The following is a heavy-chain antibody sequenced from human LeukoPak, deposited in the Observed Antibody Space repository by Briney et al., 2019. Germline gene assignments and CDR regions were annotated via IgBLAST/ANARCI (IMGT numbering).Heavy chain of an antibody. V-gene: IGHV4-39*07. D-gene: IGHD5-18*01. CDR3: ARVYSYGYNRYFDY. CDR2: IYYSGST. J-gene: IGHJ4*02. CDR1: GDSISSSRDYY. Sequence: SETLSLTCTVSGDSISSSRDYYWGWIRQPPGKGLEWIGSIYYSGSTYHNPSLKSRVTISADTSKNQFSLKLSSVTAADTAVYYCARVYSYGYNRYFDYWGQGTLVTVSS.